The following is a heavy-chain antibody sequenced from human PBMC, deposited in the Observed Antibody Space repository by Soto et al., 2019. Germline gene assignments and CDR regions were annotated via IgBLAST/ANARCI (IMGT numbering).Heavy chain of an antibody. V-gene: IGHV3-33*01. CDR2: IWYDGSNK. CDR3: ARDLGAVAGIFDY. D-gene: IGHD6-19*01. Sequence: QVQLVESGGGVVQPGRSLRLSCAASGFTFSSYGMHWVRQAPGKGLEWVAVIWYDGSNKYYADSVKGRFTIPRDNSKNTLYLQMNSLRAEDTAVYYCARDLGAVAGIFDYWGQGTLVTVSS. J-gene: IGHJ4*02. CDR1: GFTFSSYG.